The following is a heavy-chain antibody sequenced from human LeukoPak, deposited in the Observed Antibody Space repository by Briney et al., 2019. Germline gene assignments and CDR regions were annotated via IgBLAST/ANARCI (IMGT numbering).Heavy chain of an antibody. CDR1: GFTFSSYA. Sequence: GGSLRLSCTASGFTFSSYAMSWVRQAPGKGLEWVSGIDDSGDRTYYADSVKGRFTISRDNAKNTLYLQMNSLRAEDTAVYYCAKDRHYYGSGSYYFDYWGQGTLVTVSS. CDR3: AKDRHYYGSGSYYFDY. D-gene: IGHD3-10*01. CDR2: IDDSGDRT. V-gene: IGHV3-23*01. J-gene: IGHJ4*02.